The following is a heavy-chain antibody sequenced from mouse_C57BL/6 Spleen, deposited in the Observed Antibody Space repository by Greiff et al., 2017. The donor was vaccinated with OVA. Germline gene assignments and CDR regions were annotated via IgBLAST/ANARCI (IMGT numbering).Heavy chain of an antibody. Sequence: EVQLQQSGPGLVKPSQSLSLTCSVTGYSITSGYYWNWIRQFPGNKLEWMGYISYDGSNNYNPSFKNRISITRDTSKNQFFLKLNSVTTEDTATYYCASYYGSSYGYFDVWGTGTTVTVSS. D-gene: IGHD1-1*01. CDR1: GYSITSGYY. CDR3: ASYYGSSYGYFDV. CDR2: ISYDGSN. J-gene: IGHJ1*03. V-gene: IGHV3-6*01.